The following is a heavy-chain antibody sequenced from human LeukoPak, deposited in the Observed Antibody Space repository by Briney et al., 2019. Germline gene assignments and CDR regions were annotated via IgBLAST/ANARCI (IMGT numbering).Heavy chain of an antibody. Sequence: SETLSLTCTVPGDSISSYYWSRIRQRAGKGLEWIGRIYASGSTNYNPSLKCRATISVDTSKNQFSLKLSSVTAADTAVYYCARFFWELRAFDIWGQGTMVTVSS. V-gene: IGHV4-4*07. CDR3: ARFFWELRAFDI. CDR2: IYASGST. CDR1: GDSISSYY. D-gene: IGHD1-26*01. J-gene: IGHJ3*02.